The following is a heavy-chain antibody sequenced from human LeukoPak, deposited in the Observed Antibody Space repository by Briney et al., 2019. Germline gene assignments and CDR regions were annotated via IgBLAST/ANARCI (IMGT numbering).Heavy chain of an antibody. J-gene: IGHJ4*02. CDR3: ARMNYVSTGWGAPFDN. CDR2: ISYDGSNK. Sequence: GGSLRLSCAASGFTFSSYAMRWVRQAPGKGLEWVAVISYDGSNKYYADSVKGRFTISRDNAKNLLFLQMNSLRAEDTAVYYCARMNYVSTGWGAPFDNWGQGTLVTVSS. CDR1: GFTFSSYA. D-gene: IGHD1-7*01. V-gene: IGHV3-30-3*01.